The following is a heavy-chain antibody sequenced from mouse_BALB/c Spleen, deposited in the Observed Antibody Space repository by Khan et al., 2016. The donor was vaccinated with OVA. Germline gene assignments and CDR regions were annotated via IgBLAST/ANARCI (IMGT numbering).Heavy chain of an antibody. CDR2: ISSGGNT. Sequence: EVELVESGGGLVQPGGSLKLSCEGSGFTFSNYAMSWVRQTLEKRLEWVASISSGGNTYYSDSVKGRFTISRDNARNILYLQMSSLRSEDTAMYYCARDYWFTYWGQGTLVTVSA. CDR3: ARDYWFTY. CDR1: GFTFSNYA. V-gene: IGHV5-6-5*01. J-gene: IGHJ3*01.